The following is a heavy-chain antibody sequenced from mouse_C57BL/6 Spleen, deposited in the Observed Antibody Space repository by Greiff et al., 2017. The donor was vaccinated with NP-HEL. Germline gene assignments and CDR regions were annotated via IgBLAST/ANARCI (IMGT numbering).Heavy chain of an antibody. CDR3: ALYDYDYAMDY. J-gene: IGHJ4*01. D-gene: IGHD2-4*01. CDR2: IYPGDGDT. CDR1: GYAFSSSW. Sequence: QVQLKQSGPELVKPGASVKISCKASGYAFSSSWMNWVKQRPGKGLEWIGRIYPGDGDTNYNGKFKGKATLTADKSSSTAYMPLSSLTSEDSAVYFCALYDYDYAMDYWGQGTSVTVSS. V-gene: IGHV1-82*01.